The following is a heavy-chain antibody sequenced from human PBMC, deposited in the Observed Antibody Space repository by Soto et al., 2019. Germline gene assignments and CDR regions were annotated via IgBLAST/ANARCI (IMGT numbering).Heavy chain of an antibody. CDR3: ARELDHAADPKGGGDYYYGMDV. J-gene: IGHJ6*02. CDR2: IYYSGST. CDR1: GGSISSYY. Sequence: PSETLSLTCTVSGGSISSYYWSCIRQPPGKGLEWIGYIYYSGSTNYNPSLKSRVTISVDTSKNQFSLKLSSVTAADTGVFYCARELDHAADPKGGGDYYYGMDVWGRGTTVTVSS. V-gene: IGHV4-59*12. D-gene: IGHD3-16*01.